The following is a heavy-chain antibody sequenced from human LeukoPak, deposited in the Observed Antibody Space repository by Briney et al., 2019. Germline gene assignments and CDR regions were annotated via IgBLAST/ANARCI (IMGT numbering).Heavy chain of an antibody. CDR2: ISGSGGST. D-gene: IGHD3-10*01. CDR1: GVTFSSYA. Sequence: GGSLRLSCAASGVTFSSYAMSWVRQAPGKGLEWVSAISGSGGSTYYADSVKGRFTISRDNSKNTLYLQMNSLRAEDTAVYYCAKTPGSGSLYYFDYWGQGTLVTVSS. V-gene: IGHV3-23*01. J-gene: IGHJ4*02. CDR3: AKTPGSGSLYYFDY.